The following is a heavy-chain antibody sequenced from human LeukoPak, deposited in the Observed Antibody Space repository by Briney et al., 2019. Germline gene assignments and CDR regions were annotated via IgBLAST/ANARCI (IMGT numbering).Heavy chain of an antibody. V-gene: IGHV4-59*01. Sequence: SETLSLTCTVSGGSLTSYYWSWIRQPPGKGLEWIGYIYYSGSTSYNPSLKSRVTISVDTSKNQFSLKLSSVTAADTALYYCARDLRGSSCYDYWGQGTLVTVSS. CDR2: IYYSGST. CDR1: GGSLTSYY. D-gene: IGHD2-2*01. J-gene: IGHJ4*02. CDR3: ARDLRGSSCYDY.